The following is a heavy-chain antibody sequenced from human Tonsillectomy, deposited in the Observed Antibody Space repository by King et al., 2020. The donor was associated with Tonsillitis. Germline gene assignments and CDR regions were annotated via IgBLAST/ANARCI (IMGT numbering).Heavy chain of an antibody. D-gene: IGHD4-11*01. J-gene: IGHJ6*02. CDR1: GGTFSDYA. Sequence: QLVQSGAEVKKPGSSVKVSCKASGGTFSDYAITWLRQAPGQGLEWMGGIIPIFVTATYAQNFQGRVTISADETTTTVHMELSSLRSEDTAVYYCARGSHYSNYGGYAMDVWDQGTTVTVSS. CDR2: IIPIFVTA. CDR3: ARGSHYSNYGGYAMDV. V-gene: IGHV1-69*01.